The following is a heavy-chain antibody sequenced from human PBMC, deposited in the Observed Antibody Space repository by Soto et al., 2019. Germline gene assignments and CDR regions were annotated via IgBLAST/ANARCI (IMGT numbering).Heavy chain of an antibody. Sequence: EVQLVESGGGLVQPGESLRLSCAASGYTFSPFWMHWVRQAPGKGLVWVSHINSDGSTIVYADSVKGRFTISRDNANNTPYLEMNSLKAEDTAVYDCVRDMGYTDSFDVWDRGTMVTFSS. CDR2: INSDGSTI. V-gene: IGHV3-74*01. CDR1: GYTFSPFW. J-gene: IGHJ3*01. D-gene: IGHD6-13*01. CDR3: VRDMGYTDSFDV.